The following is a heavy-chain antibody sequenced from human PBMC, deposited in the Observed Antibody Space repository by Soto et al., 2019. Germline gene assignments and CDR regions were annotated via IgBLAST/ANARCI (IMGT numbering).Heavy chain of an antibody. D-gene: IGHD3-22*01. J-gene: IGHJ4*02. CDR2: IGTAGDT. V-gene: IGHV3-13*04. CDR3: ARAIGPTLFDY. Sequence: GGSLRLSCSASGFTFSSYDVHWVRQGPGKGLEWVSAIGTAGDTNYAGSVKGRFTISRENAKNSLYLQMNSLRAGDTAIYFCARAIGPTLFDYWGQGTLVTVSS. CDR1: GFTFSSYD.